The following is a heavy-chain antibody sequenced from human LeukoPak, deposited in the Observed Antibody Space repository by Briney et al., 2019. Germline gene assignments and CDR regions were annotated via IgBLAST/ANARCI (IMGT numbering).Heavy chain of an antibody. V-gene: IGHV3-48*01. CDR2: ISRSSSNI. Sequence: GGSLRLSCTASGFPLSSYSITWVRQAPGKGLEWSSYISRSSSNIYYLDSVQGRLTVSRDNERNSLFLQIDRPRADDTAVYYCVRVKGTYFHYWGQASLVTVSS. CDR3: VRVKGTYFHY. J-gene: IGHJ4*02. D-gene: IGHD1-1*01. CDR1: GFPLSSYS.